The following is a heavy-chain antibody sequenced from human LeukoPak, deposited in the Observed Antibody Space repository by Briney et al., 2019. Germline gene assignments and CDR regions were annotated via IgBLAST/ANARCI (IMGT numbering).Heavy chain of an antibody. CDR2: ISGGGGST. CDR3: AKGYCSGGSCKTLFDY. J-gene: IGHJ4*02. V-gene: IGHV3-23*01. D-gene: IGHD2-15*01. CDR1: GFTLSSYA. Sequence: GGSLRLSCAASGFTLSSYAMSWVRQAPGKGLEWVSAISGGGGSTYYTDSVRGRFTISRDNSKNTQYLQMNSLRAEDTAVYYCAKGYCSGGSCKTLFDYWGQGTLVTVSS.